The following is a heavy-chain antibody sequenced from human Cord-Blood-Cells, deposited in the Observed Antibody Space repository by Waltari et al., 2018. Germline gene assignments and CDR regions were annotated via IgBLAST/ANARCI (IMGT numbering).Heavy chain of an antibody. J-gene: IGHJ4*02. CDR1: GGSFSGYY. Sequence: QVQLQQWGAGLLKPSETLSLTCAVYGGSFSGYYWSWIRQPPGKGLEWIGEINHSGSTNYNPALKGRVTISVDTSKNQFSLKLSSVTAADTAVYYCARRAATTVDYWGQGTLVTVSS. CDR2: INHSGST. CDR3: ARRAATTVDY. D-gene: IGHD2-15*01. V-gene: IGHV4-34*01.